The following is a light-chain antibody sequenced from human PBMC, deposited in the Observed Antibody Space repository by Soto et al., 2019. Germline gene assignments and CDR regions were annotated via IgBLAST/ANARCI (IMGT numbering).Light chain of an antibody. CDR2: AAS. CDR3: QQNYSTPSLT. Sequence: DIQMTQSPSSLSASVGDRVTITCRASQSISSYLNWYQQKPGKAPKLLIYAASSLQSGVPSRFSGSGSWTDFTLTTSSRQPQDFATYYCQQNYSTPSLTFGGGTKVEIK. CDR1: QSISSY. J-gene: IGKJ4*01. V-gene: IGKV1-39*01.